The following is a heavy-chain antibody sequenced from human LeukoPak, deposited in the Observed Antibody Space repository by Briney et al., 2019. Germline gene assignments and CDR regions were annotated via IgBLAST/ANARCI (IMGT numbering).Heavy chain of an antibody. D-gene: IGHD4-17*01. CDR2: ILNSVTT. CDR1: GGSISSGGYY. J-gene: IGHJ2*01. Sequence: SETLSLTCTVSGGSISSGGYYWSWIRQHPGKGLEWIGFILNSVTTYYNPSLKSRVTISLDTSKNQFSLMLNSVTAADTGVFYCARDQTVRSWYFDLWGRGTLVTVS. V-gene: IGHV4-31*03. CDR3: ARDQTVRSWYFDL.